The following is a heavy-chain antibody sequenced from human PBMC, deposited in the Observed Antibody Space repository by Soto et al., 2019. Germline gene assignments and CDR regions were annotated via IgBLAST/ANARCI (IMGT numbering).Heavy chain of an antibody. CDR3: ARGGHVVVVTAAFDY. D-gene: IGHD2-21*02. Sequence: QVQLMQSGAEVKKPGASVKVSCKASGNTFTNYYIHWVRQAPGQGLEWMGTINPSGGHTTYAQKFLGRVTMTRDTSTSTLYTELTSLRSEDTAVYYCARGGHVVVVTAAFDYWGQGTLGTVSS. V-gene: IGHV1-46*01. J-gene: IGHJ4*02. CDR2: INPSGGHT. CDR1: GNTFTNYY.